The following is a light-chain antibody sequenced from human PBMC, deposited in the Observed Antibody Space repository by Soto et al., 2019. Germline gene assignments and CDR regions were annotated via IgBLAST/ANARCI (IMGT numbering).Light chain of an antibody. Sequence: EIALTHSPGTLSLSPGESATLSFRASQGVGNKYLAWYQQRPGQAPSLLIYAASSRATGVPDRFSGSGSGTDFTLTISRLEPEDFAVYYCQQYTNAHGITFGQGTRLEIK. J-gene: IGKJ5*01. CDR2: AAS. CDR1: QGVGNKY. V-gene: IGKV3-20*01. CDR3: QQYTNAHGIT.